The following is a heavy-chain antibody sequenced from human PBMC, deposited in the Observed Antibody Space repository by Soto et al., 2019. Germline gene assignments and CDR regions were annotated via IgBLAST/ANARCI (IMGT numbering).Heavy chain of an antibody. CDR3: ARDQPGYSYGYGLGY. D-gene: IGHD5-18*01. Sequence: GGSLRLSCVASEFTFSTYSMNWVRQAPGKGLEWISFISSSGNTIYYADSVKGRFTVSRDNAKNSLYLQMNSLRAEDTAVYYCARDQPGYSYGYGLGYWGQGTLVTVSS. CDR2: ISSSGNTI. CDR1: EFTFSTYS. J-gene: IGHJ4*02. V-gene: IGHV3-48*04.